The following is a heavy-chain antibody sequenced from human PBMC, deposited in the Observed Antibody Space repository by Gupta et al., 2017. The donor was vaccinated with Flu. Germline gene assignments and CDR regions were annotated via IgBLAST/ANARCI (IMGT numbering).Heavy chain of an antibody. CDR2: ISGSGGST. D-gene: IGHD1-26*01. CDR3: AKDQGVGATTERTFDY. J-gene: IGHJ4*02. CDR1: GFTFSSYA. Sequence: EVQLLESGGGLVQPGGSLRLSCAASGFTFSSYAMSWVRQAPGKGLEWVSAISGSGGSTYYADSVKGRFTISRDNSKNTLYLQMNSLRAEDTAVYYCAKDQGVGATTERTFDYWGQGTLVTVSS. V-gene: IGHV3-23*01.